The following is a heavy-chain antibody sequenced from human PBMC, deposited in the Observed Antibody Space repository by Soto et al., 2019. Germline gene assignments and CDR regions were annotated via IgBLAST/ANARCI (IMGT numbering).Heavy chain of an antibody. J-gene: IGHJ4*02. Sequence: SETLSLTCTVSGGSISSSSYYWGWIRQPPGKGLEWIGSIYYSGSTYYNPSLKSRVNKSEDTSKNKFSLKLRPVTAADTAVYYCARSDHYYYDSSGYWDYWGQGTLVTVS. CDR3: ARSDHYYYDSSGYWDY. D-gene: IGHD3-22*01. CDR2: IYYSGST. V-gene: IGHV4-39*07. CDR1: GGSISSSSYY.